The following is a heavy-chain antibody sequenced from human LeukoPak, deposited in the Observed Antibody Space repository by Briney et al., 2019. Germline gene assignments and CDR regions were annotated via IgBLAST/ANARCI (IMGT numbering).Heavy chain of an antibody. J-gene: IGHJ4*02. Sequence: SETLSLTCTVSGDSISRSSDYWGWIRQPPGKGPEWIGSVYYIGSTFYNPSLKSRVTISVDTSKNQFSLKLSSVTAADTAVYYCARDRGSSGWLPDYWGQGTLVTVSS. V-gene: IGHV4-39*07. D-gene: IGHD6-19*01. CDR3: ARDRGSSGWLPDY. CDR1: GDSISRSSDY. CDR2: VYYIGST.